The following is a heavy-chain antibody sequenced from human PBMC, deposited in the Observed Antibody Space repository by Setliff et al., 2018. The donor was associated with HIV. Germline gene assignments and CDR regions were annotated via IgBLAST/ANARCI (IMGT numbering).Heavy chain of an antibody. CDR2: TSHSGKT. CDR3: VTSSSWSSRLNF. D-gene: IGHD2-2*01. Sequence: PSETLSLTCAVYGGPLSGHYWSWIRQPPGQGLEWIGETSHSGKTNYNPSLRSRVTISVDTSKNQFSLKLTSVTAADTAVYYCVTSSSWSSRLNFWGPGMWVTVS. CDR1: GGPLSGHY. J-gene: IGHJ4*02. V-gene: IGHV4-34*01.